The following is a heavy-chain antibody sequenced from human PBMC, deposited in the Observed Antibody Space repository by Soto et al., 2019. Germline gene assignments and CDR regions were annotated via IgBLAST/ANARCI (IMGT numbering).Heavy chain of an antibody. CDR1: GFSLSTSGMC. CDR3: ARIRRVYYGDYGYYYYGMDV. D-gene: IGHD4-17*01. CDR2: IDWDDDK. V-gene: IGHV2-70*01. J-gene: IGHJ6*02. Sequence: SGPTLVNPTQTLTPTCTFSGFSLSTSGMCVSWIRQPPGKALEWLALIDWDDDKYYSTSLKTRLTISKDTSKNQVVLTMTNMDPVDTATYYCARIRRVYYGDYGYYYYGMDVWGQGTTVTAP.